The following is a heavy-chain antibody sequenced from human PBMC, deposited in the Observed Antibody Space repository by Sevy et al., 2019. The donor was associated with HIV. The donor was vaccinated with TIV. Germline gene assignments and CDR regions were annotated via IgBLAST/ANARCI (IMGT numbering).Heavy chain of an antibody. D-gene: IGHD2-2*02. CDR1: GFTFSSYS. V-gene: IGHV3-48*01. CDR3: ARDRCSSTSCYRGYYYGMDV. J-gene: IGHJ6*02. CDR2: ISSSRSTI. Sequence: GGSLRLSCAASGFTFSSYSMNWVRQAPGKGLEWVSYISSSRSTIYYADSVKGRFTISRDNAKNSLYLQMNSLRAEDTAEYYCARDRCSSTSCYRGYYYGMDVWGQGTTVTVSS.